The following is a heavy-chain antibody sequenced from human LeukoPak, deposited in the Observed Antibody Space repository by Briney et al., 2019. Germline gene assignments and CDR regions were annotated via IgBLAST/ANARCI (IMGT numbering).Heavy chain of an antibody. CDR3: ARGAYYYGSGSYYRGPYYYMDV. Sequence: ASVKVSCKASGYTFTSYDINWVRQATGQGLEWMGRMNPNSGNTGYAQKFQGRVTMTRNTSISTAYMELSSLRSEDTAVYYCARGAYYYGSGSYYRGPYYYMDVWGKGTTVTVSS. CDR1: GYTFTSYD. D-gene: IGHD3-10*01. V-gene: IGHV1-8*01. CDR2: MNPNSGNT. J-gene: IGHJ6*03.